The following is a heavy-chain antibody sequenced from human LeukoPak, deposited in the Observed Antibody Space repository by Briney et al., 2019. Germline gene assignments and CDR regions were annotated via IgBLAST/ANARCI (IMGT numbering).Heavy chain of an antibody. CDR3: ARLTWRLVSAASYYFDY. CDR2: INHSGST. V-gene: IGHV4-34*01. J-gene: IGHJ4*02. Sequence: PSETLSLTCAVYGGSFSGYYWSWIRQPPGKGPEWIGEINHSGSTNYNPSLKSRVTISVDTSKNQFSLKLSSVTAADTAVYYCARLTWRLVSAASYYFDYWGQGTLVTVSS. D-gene: IGHD6-13*01. CDR1: GGSFSGYY.